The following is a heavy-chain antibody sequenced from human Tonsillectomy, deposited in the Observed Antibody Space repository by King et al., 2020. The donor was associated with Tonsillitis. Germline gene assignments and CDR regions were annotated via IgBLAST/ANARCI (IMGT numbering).Heavy chain of an antibody. V-gene: IGHV3-23*03. CDR2: IYSGGSTT. J-gene: IGHJ4*02. Sequence: VQLVESGGGLVQPGGSLRLSCAASGFTFSSSALTWVRQAPGKGLEWVSIIYSGGSTTYYADSVKGRFIISRDNSKNTLYLQMNSLRAEDTAIYYCAGASSGSMAWGMKYWGQGTLVTVSS. CDR3: AGASSGSMAWGMKY. CDR1: GFTFSSSA. D-gene: IGHD3-16*01.